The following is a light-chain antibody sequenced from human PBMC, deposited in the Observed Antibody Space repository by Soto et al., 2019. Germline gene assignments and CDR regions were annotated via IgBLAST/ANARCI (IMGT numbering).Light chain of an antibody. CDR2: DNN. J-gene: IGLJ3*02. V-gene: IGLV1-51*01. CDR1: SSNIGNNY. CDR3: SSSAGIYHYLV. Sequence: QSVLTQPPSVSATPGQKVTISCSGSSSNIGNNYVSWYQQLPGTAPKLLIYDNNKRPSGVPDRFSGSKSGYTASLTVSGLQTEDEAFYYCSSSAGIYHYLVFGGGTQLTVL.